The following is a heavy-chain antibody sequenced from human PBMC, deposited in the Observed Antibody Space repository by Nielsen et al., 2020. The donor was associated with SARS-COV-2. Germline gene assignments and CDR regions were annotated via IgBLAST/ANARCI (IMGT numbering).Heavy chain of an antibody. CDR1: GASISSYH. D-gene: IGHD3-3*01. CDR3: AKRRYDFWTGYGRHYYYMDV. CDR2: FHFTEGT. V-gene: IGHV4-59*08. Sequence: SETLSLTCTVSGASISSYHWSWIRQPPGKGLEWIGSFHFTEGTRYNPSLKSRVTISVDTSKNQLSLKLSSVTATDTAVYFCAKRRYDFWTGYGRHYYYMDVWGRGTTATVSS. J-gene: IGHJ6*03.